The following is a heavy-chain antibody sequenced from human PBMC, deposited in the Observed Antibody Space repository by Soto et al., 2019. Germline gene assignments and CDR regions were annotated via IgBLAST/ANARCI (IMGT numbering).Heavy chain of an antibody. V-gene: IGHV4-31*03. CDR3: AREGKSAAASDAFDI. Sequence: ASETLSLTCTVSGGSISSDNYFWSWIRQHPGKGLEWIGYIDYIGRAYYNPSLKSRVTTSVDTSKNQFSLRLSSVTVADTATYYCAREGKSAAASDAFDIWGQGTVVTVSS. CDR2: IDYIGRA. J-gene: IGHJ3*02. CDR1: GGSISSDNYF. D-gene: IGHD6-13*01.